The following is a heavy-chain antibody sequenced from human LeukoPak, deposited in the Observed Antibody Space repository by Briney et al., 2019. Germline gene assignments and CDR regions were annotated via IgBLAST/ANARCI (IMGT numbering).Heavy chain of an antibody. V-gene: IGHV4-4*09. J-gene: IGHJ3*02. CDR3: ARHTGSSGWYTDAFDI. CDR2: IYTSGST. CDR1: GGSISSYY. Sequence: KPSETLSLTCTVPGGSISSYYWSWIRQPPGKGLEWIGYIYTSGSTNYNPSLKSRVTISVDTSKNQFSLKLSSVTAADTAVYYCARHTGSSGWYTDAFDIWGQGTMVTVSS. D-gene: IGHD6-19*01.